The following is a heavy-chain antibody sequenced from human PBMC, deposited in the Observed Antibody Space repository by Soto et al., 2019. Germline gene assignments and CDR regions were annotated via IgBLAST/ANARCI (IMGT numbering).Heavy chain of an antibody. V-gene: IGHV3-23*01. Sequence: VQLLESGGGLVQPGGSLRLSCAASGFSFSSYAMNWVRQAPGKGLEWVSVISGSGDSTYYADSVKGRFTISRDNYKNTLDLQMNRLRAEDTAVYYGAKRVAGAYFDYWGQGSRGSV. D-gene: IGHD1-26*01. CDR2: ISGSGDST. J-gene: IGHJ4*02. CDR3: AKRVAGAYFDY. CDR1: GFSFSSYA.